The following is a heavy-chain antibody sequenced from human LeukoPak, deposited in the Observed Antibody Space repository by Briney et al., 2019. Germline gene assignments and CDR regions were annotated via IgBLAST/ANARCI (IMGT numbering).Heavy chain of an antibody. CDR1: GFTFSSYS. CDR2: ISSSSSTI. V-gene: IGHV3-48*01. J-gene: IGHJ6*03. CDR3: ARDGRRSSSWRVYYYYYFYMDV. D-gene: IGHD6-13*01. Sequence: GGSLTLSCAASGFTFSSYSMNWVRQAPGKGLEWVSYISSSSSTIYYADSVKGRFTISRDNAKNSLYLQMNSLRAEDTAVYYCARDGRRSSSWRVYYYYYFYMDVWGKRTTVTVSS.